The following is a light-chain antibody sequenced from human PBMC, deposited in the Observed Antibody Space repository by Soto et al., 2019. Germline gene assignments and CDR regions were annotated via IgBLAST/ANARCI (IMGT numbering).Light chain of an antibody. V-gene: IGLV1-40*01. CDR3: QSYDSTLSARYV. Sequence: QAVVTQPPSVSGSPGQRVTISCTGSSSNIGARYDVHWYQQLPGTAPKLLIFDDSIRPSGVPDRFSGSKSGTSASLAITGLQAEDEGDYYCQSYDSTLSARYVFGTGTKLTVL. CDR2: DDS. J-gene: IGLJ1*01. CDR1: SSNIGARYD.